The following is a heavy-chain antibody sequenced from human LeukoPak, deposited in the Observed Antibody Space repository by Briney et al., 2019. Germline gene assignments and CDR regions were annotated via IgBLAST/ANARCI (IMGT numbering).Heavy chain of an antibody. J-gene: IGHJ4*02. D-gene: IGHD5-18*01. Sequence: SETLSLTCAVYGGSFSGYYWSWIRQPPGKGLEWIGEINHSGSTNYNPSLKSRVTISVDTSKNQFSLKLSSVTAADTAVYYCARVPDVDTAMVLDYWGQGTLVTVSS. CDR2: INHSGST. V-gene: IGHV4-34*01. CDR3: ARVPDVDTAMVLDY. CDR1: GGSFSGYY.